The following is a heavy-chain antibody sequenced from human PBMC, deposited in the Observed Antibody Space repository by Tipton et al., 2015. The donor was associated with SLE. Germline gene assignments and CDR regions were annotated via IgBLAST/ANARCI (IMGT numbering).Heavy chain of an antibody. CDR2: INQDGSEQ. V-gene: IGHV3-7*01. Sequence: SLRLSCADTGFTFRTYVMHWFRQAPGKGLEWVANINQDGSEQYYVDSVKGRFNISRDNAKNSLYMQMNSLRVEDRAVYYCASQGAPDYWGQGTLVTVSS. CDR3: ASQGAPDY. D-gene: IGHD1-26*01. J-gene: IGHJ4*02. CDR1: GFTFRTYV.